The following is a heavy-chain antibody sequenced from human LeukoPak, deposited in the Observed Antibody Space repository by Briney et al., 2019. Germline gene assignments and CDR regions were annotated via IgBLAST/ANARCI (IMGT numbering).Heavy chain of an antibody. D-gene: IGHD3-22*01. Sequence: PGGSLRLSCAASGFSFSDYYMTWIRQAPGKGLEWVSYVSSSGSTIYYADSVKGRFTISRDNSKNTLYLQMNSLRAEDTAVYYCAKDSYYDSSGADAFDIWGQGTMVTVSS. CDR3: AKDSYYDSSGADAFDI. CDR1: GFSFSDYY. J-gene: IGHJ3*02. V-gene: IGHV3-11*01. CDR2: VSSSGSTI.